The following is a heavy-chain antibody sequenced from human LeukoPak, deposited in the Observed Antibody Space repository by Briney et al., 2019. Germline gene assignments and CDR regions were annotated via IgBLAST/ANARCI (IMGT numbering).Heavy chain of an antibody. CDR1: GGSISSYY. J-gene: IGHJ5*02. V-gene: IGHV4-59*12. D-gene: IGHD3-10*01. CDR2: IYYSGST. CDR3: ARYYGSGKGVRFDP. Sequence: SETLSLTCTVSGGSISSYYWSWIRQPPGKGLEWIGYIYYSGSTNYNPSLKSRVTMSVDTSKNQFSLKLSSVTAADTAVYYCARYYGSGKGVRFDPWGQGTLVTVSS.